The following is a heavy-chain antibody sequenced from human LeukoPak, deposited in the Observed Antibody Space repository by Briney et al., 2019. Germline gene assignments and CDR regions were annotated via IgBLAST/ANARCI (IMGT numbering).Heavy chain of an antibody. CDR2: INPNSGGT. CDR3: ARDTNHYYDSSGYIDY. CDR1: GYTFTGYY. J-gene: IGHJ4*02. D-gene: IGHD3-22*01. V-gene: IGHV1-2*02. Sequence: GASVKVSCKASGYTFTGYYMHWVRQAPGQGLEWMGWINPNSGGTNYAQKFQGRVTMTRDTSISTAYMELSRLRSDDTAVYYCARDTNHYYDSSGYIDYWGQGTLVTVSS.